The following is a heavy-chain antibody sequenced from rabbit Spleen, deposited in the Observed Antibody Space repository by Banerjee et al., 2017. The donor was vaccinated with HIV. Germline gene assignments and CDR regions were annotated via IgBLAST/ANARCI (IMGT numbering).Heavy chain of an antibody. V-gene: IGHV1S40*01. J-gene: IGHJ4*01. CDR1: GFSFSDRDV. Sequence: QSLEESGGDRVKPGASLTLTCKASGFSFSDRDVMCWVRQAPGKGLQWIACINTYTGKPVYATWPKGRFTISRTSSTTVTLQMTSLTAADTATYFCARDLASVVGWNFNLWGPGTLVTVS. D-gene: IGHD3-1*01. CDR3: ARDLASVVGWNFNL. CDR2: INTYTGKP.